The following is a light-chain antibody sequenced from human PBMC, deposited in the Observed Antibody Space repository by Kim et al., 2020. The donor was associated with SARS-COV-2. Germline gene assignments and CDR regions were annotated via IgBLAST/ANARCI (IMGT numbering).Light chain of an antibody. CDR1: SSDVGSYNY. CDR3: CSYAGGSSV. J-gene: IGLJ1*01. Sequence: PGQSDTFSCTGTSSDVGSYNYVAWYQQHPGKAPKLMIYDVSKRPSGVPDRFSGSKPGNTASMTVSGLQADDEADYYYCSYAGGSSVFGTGTKVTVL. V-gene: IGLV2-11*01. CDR2: DVS.